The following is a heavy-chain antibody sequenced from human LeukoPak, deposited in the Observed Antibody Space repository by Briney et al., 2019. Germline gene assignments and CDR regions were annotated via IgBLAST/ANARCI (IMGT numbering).Heavy chain of an antibody. CDR2: IWYDGSSK. CDR1: GFSFSAYG. D-gene: IGHD6-13*01. CDR3: ARSQSSSLIDY. V-gene: IGHV3-33*01. Sequence: GGSLRLSCAASGFSFSAYGVHWVRQAPGKGLEWVAVIWYDGSSKDYADSVKGRFTLSRDNSKNTQYLQMNSLTVEDTAVYYCARSQSSSLIDYWGQGTLVTVSS. J-gene: IGHJ4*02.